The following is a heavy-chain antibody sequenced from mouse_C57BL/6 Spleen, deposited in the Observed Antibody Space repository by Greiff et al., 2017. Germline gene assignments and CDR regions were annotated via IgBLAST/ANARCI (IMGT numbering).Heavy chain of an antibody. J-gene: IGHJ2*01. CDR2: ISSGGSYT. CDR3: ARIGADYDGYFDY. V-gene: IGHV5-6*01. CDR1: GFTFSSYG. D-gene: IGHD2-4*01. Sequence: VQLKESGGDLVKPGGSLKLSCAASGFTFSSYGMSWVRQTPDKRLEWVATISSGGSYTYYPDSVKGRFTISRDNAKNTLYLQMSSLKSEDTAMYYCARIGADYDGYFDYWGQGTTLTVSS.